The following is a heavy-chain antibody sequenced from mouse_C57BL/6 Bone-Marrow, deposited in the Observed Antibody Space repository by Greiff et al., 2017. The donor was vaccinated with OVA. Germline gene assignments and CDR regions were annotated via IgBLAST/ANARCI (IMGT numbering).Heavy chain of an antibody. D-gene: IGHD4-1*01. Sequence: QVPLQQPGAELVKPGASVQLSCKASGYTFTSYWMPWVKQRPGQGLEWIGMIHPNSGSTNYNEKFKSKATLTVDKSSSTAYMLLSSLTSEDSAVYFCARRLKLVFAYWGQGTLVTVSA. CDR1: GYTFTSYW. J-gene: IGHJ3*01. CDR2: IHPNSGST. CDR3: ARRLKLVFAY. V-gene: IGHV1-64*01.